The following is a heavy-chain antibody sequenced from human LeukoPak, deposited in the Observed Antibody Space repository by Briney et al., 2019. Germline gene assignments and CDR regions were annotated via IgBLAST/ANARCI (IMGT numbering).Heavy chain of an antibody. D-gene: IGHD1-26*01. Sequence: PSETLSLTCTVSGGSISSYYWSWIRQPPGKGLEWIGYIYYSGSTNYNPSLKSRVTISVDTSKNQFSLKLSSVTAADTAVYYCARDDPMGREIDYWGQGTLVTVSS. CDR1: GGSISSYY. J-gene: IGHJ4*02. CDR3: ARDDPMGREIDY. CDR2: IYYSGST. V-gene: IGHV4-59*01.